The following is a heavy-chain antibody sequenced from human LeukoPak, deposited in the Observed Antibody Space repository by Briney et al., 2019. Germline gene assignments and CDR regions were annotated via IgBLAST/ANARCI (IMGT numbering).Heavy chain of an antibody. V-gene: IGHV4-59*01. CDR1: GGSLSSYY. J-gene: IGHJ6*02. Sequence: SETLSLTCTLSGGSLSSYYWSWIRQPPGKGLEWIGYIYYSGSTNYNPSLKSRVTISVDTSKNQFSLKLSSVTAADTAVYYCARDRRIVVVPAAMQYYYYGMDVWGQGTTVTVSS. CDR2: IYYSGST. D-gene: IGHD2-2*01. CDR3: ARDRRIVVVPAAMQYYYYGMDV.